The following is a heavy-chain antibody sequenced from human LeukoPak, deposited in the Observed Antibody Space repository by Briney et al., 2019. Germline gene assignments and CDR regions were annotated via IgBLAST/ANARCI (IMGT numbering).Heavy chain of an antibody. CDR1: GFTFSSYG. V-gene: IGHV3-30*18. CDR2: ISYDGSNK. J-gene: IGHJ6*03. D-gene: IGHD3-22*01. CDR3: AKGPMIGRYMDV. Sequence: PGGSLRLSCAASGFTFSSYGMHWVRQAPGKGLEWVAVISYDGSNKYYADSVKGRFTISRDNSKNTLYLQMNSLRAEDTAVYYCAKGPMIGRYMDVWGKGTTVTVSS.